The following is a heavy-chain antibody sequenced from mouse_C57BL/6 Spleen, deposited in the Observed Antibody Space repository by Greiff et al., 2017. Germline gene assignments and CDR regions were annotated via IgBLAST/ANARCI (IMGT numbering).Heavy chain of an antibody. V-gene: IGHV1-81*01. Sequence: QVQLQQSGAELARPGASVKLSCKASGYTFTSYGISWVKQRTGQGLEWIGEIYPRSGNTYYNEKVKGKATMTADNSSSTAYMELRSLTSEDSAVYFCARGYYSNHGGYAMDYWGQGTSVTVSS. CDR3: ARGYYSNHGGYAMDY. J-gene: IGHJ4*01. CDR2: IYPRSGNT. D-gene: IGHD2-5*01. CDR1: GYTFTSYG.